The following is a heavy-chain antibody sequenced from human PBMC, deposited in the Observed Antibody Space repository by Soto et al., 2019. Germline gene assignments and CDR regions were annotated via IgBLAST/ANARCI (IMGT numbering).Heavy chain of an antibody. V-gene: IGHV5-10-1*01. CDR1: GYSFTSYW. CDR2: IDPSDSYT. Sequence: GESLKISCKGSGYSFTSYWISWVRQMPGKGLGWMGRIDPSDSYTNYSPSFQGHVTISADKSISTAYLQWSSLKASDTAMYYCARHPIKSRGKGGLVGMDVWGQGTTVTVSS. CDR3: ARHPIKSRGKGGLVGMDV. J-gene: IGHJ6*02. D-gene: IGHD3-10*01.